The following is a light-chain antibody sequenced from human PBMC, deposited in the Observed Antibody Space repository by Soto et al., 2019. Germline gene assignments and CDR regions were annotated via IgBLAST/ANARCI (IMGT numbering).Light chain of an antibody. CDR1: QSFSSY. Sequence: DIQMTQSPSSLSASVGDRVTITCRASQSFSSYLNWYQHKPGKAPKLLIFAASSLQNEVPSRFSGSGSGTDFTLTISSLHPEDFATYYCQQSYSGPYTFGQGTKVDIK. V-gene: IGKV1-39*01. CDR2: AAS. J-gene: IGKJ2*01. CDR3: QQSYSGPYT.